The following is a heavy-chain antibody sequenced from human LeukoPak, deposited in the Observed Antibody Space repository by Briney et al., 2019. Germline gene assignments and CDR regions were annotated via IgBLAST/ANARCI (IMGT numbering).Heavy chain of an antibody. CDR2: IYSGGST. CDR3: ARSHCSRTSCPFDY. CDR1: GFTVSSNY. Sequence: GGSLRLSCAASGFTVSSNYMSWFRQAPEKGLEWVSVIYSGGSTYYADSVKGRFTISRDNSKNTLYLQMNSLRAEDTAVYYCARSHCSRTSCPFDYWGQGTLVTVSS. V-gene: IGHV3-66*02. J-gene: IGHJ4*02. D-gene: IGHD2-2*01.